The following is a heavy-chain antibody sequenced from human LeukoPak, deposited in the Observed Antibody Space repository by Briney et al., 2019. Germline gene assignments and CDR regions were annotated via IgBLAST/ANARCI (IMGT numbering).Heavy chain of an antibody. D-gene: IGHD3-9*01. Sequence: SVKVSCKASGDTFSKYAVTWVRQAPGQGLEWMGNIVPVFGTPIYAQKFQGRVTITTDESRTTAYMELSSLRSEDTALYYCASRYTASRHFDWDVDYWGQGTLVTVSS. V-gene: IGHV1-69*05. CDR3: ASRYTASRHFDWDVDY. CDR2: IVPVFGTP. CDR1: GDTFSKYA. J-gene: IGHJ4*02.